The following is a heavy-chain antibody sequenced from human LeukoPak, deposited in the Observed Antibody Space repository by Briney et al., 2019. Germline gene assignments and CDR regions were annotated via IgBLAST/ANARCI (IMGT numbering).Heavy chain of an antibody. CDR1: GGSFSDLF. J-gene: IGHJ4*01. V-gene: IGHV4-34*01. D-gene: IGHD6-13*01. CDR3: ASSYSSRWYYFDH. Sequence: KPSETLSLTCAVYGGSFSDLFWNWIRQPPGKGLEWIGEINHTGATNYNPSLKSRVTISVDTSKNQLSLKLTSVTAADTAVYYCASSYSSRWYYFDHWGHGTLVTVSS. CDR2: INHTGAT.